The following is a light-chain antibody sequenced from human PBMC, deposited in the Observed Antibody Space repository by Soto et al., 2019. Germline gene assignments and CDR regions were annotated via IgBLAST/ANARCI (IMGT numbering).Light chain of an antibody. V-gene: IGLV1-40*01. CDR2: GNS. CDR1: SSNIGAGYD. CDR3: QSYDSSLSGSYV. J-gene: IGLJ1*01. Sequence: QSVLTQPPSVSWAPGQRVTISCTGSSSNIGAGYDVHWYQQFPGTAPKLLIYGNSNRPSGVPDRFSGSKSGTSASLAITGLQAEDEADYYCQSYDSSLSGSYVFGTGTKVTVL.